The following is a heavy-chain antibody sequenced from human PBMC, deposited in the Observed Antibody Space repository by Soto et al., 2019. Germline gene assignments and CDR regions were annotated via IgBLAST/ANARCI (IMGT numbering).Heavy chain of an antibody. CDR2: ITSSSSFI. CDR3: ARGSVVGMGQELDY. Sequence: EVQLVESGGGLVQPGGSLRLSCVGSGFTFSSNSMNWVRQAPGKGLEWVSSITSSSSFIYYADSVKGRFTISRDNAKNSVFLQMNSLRVEDTAVYYCARGSVVGMGQELDYWGQGTLVTVSS. V-gene: IGHV3-21*01. J-gene: IGHJ4*02. D-gene: IGHD6-19*01. CDR1: GFTFSSNS.